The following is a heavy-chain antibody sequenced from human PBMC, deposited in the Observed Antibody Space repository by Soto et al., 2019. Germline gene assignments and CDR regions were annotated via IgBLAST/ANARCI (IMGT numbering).Heavy chain of an antibody. CDR3: ARDKGGTVAGMNWLDP. CDR1: GFRFSLFG. CDR2: ISSSATI. J-gene: IGHJ5*02. D-gene: IGHD6-19*01. V-gene: IGHV3-48*02. Sequence: QPGGSLRLSCVASGFRFSLFGMNWVRQAPGKGLEWITYISSSATIVYGGSVEGRFTVSRDNAENSVYLEMKSLRDEDTAVYYCARDKGGTVAGMNWLDPWGHGTLVTVSS.